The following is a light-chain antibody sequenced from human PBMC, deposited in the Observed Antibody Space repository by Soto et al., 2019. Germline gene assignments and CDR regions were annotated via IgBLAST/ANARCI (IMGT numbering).Light chain of an antibody. CDR1: VLPKNY. V-gene: IGLV3-27*01. Sequence: SYELTQPSSVSVSPGQTARITCAGDVLPKNYARWFQQKPGQAPVLLIHTDSERPSGIPERFSGSSSGTTVTLTMSGAQVEDEADYSCYSAADNNVVFGGGTKLTVL. CDR2: TDS. J-gene: IGLJ3*02. CDR3: YSAADNNVV.